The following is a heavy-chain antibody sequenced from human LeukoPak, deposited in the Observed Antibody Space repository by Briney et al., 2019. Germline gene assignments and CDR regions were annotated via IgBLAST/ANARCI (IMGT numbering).Heavy chain of an antibody. J-gene: IGHJ4*02. Sequence: SETLSLTCTVSGGSISSSSYYWGWIRQPPGKGLEWIGSIYYSGSTYYNPSLKSRVTISVDTSKNQFSLKLSSVTAADTAVYYCARFSPRQYSSNKRDYDYWGQGTLVTVSS. CDR1: GGSISSSSYY. CDR2: IYYSGST. CDR3: ARFSPRQYSSNKRDYDY. V-gene: IGHV4-39*07. D-gene: IGHD6-13*01.